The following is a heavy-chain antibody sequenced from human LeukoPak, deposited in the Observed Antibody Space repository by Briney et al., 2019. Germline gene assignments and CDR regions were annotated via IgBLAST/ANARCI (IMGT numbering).Heavy chain of an antibody. J-gene: IGHJ4*02. CDR2: IDRDDAK. Sequence: SGPTLVNPTQTLTLTCTFSGFSLSTSGRYVSWIRQPPGKALEWLALIDRDDAKSYPPSLNTSLTISKATSKNQVVLTMTNMDPVDTATYYCARMRRYSSSWYPTDYWGQGTLVTVSS. V-gene: IGHV2-70*01. D-gene: IGHD6-13*01. CDR1: GFSLSTSGRY. CDR3: ARMRRYSSSWYPTDY.